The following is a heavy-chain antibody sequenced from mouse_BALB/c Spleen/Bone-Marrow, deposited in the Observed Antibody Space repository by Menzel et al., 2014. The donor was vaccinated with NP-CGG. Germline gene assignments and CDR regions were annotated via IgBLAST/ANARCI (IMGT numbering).Heavy chain of an antibody. V-gene: IGHV1-76*01. Sequence: QVQLQQSGAELVRPGASVKLSCKTSGYIFTSYWIHWVKQRSGQGLEWIARIYPGSGSTYYNEKFEGEATLTADKSSSTAYMQLSSLKSEDSAVYFCASGVTTGWFVYWGQGTLVTVSA. J-gene: IGHJ3*01. D-gene: IGHD2-2*01. CDR2: IYPGSGST. CDR1: GYIFTSYW. CDR3: ASGVTTGWFVY.